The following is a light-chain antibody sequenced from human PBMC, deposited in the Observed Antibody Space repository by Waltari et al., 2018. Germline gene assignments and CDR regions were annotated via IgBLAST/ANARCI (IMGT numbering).Light chain of an antibody. J-gene: IGLJ3*02. CDR1: SSDVGAYKY. CDR2: DAS. V-gene: IGLV2-14*03. CDR3: SSYTTSRTWV. Sequence: QSALTQPASVSGSPGQSITISCLGSSSDVGAYKYVSWFQQYPGKAPKLIIYDASTRPSGTSDRFSGSKSGNTASLTISGLQAEDEADYYCSSYTTSRTWVFGGGTKLTVL.